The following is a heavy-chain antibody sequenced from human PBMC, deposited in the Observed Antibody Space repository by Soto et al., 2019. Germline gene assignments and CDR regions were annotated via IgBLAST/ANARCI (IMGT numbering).Heavy chain of an antibody. V-gene: IGHV4-59*01. J-gene: IGHJ6*02. CDR3: ARGTKYYSQGRDV. Sequence: SETLSLTCTVSGDSINNYYWTWIRQPPGKGLEWVGYIYDSGSTSFNPSLKSRLTISVDASKNQFSLKLKSVTAADTAVYYCARGTKYYSQGRDVWGQGTRSPSP. CDR2: IYDSGST. CDR1: GDSINNYY.